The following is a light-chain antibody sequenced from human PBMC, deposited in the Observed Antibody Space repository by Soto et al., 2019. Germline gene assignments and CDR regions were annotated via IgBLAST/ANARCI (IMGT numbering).Light chain of an antibody. CDR1: RSNIGAGYD. J-gene: IGLJ3*02. CDR3: QSYDTSLSGSLV. Sequence: QSVLTQPPSVSGAPGQRVTFSCTGSRSNIGAGYDVHWYQQLPGAAPKLLVYGDNNRPSGVPDRFSGSKSDTSASLAITGLQAEDEADYYCQSYDTSLSGSLVFGGGTKVTVL. CDR2: GDN. V-gene: IGLV1-40*01.